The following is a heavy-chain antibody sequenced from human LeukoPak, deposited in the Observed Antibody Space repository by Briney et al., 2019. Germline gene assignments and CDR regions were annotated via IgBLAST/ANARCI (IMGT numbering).Heavy chain of an antibody. CDR2: IYYSGST. Sequence: SETLSLTCTVSGGSISSSSYYWGWIRQPPGKGLEWIGSIYYSGSTYYNPSLKSRVTISVDTSKNQFSLKLSSVTAADTAVYYCARLGRPGIVGARVISAFDIWGQGTMVTVSS. V-gene: IGHV4-39*01. J-gene: IGHJ3*02. CDR1: GGSISSSSYY. CDR3: ARLGRPGIVGARVISAFDI. D-gene: IGHD1-26*01.